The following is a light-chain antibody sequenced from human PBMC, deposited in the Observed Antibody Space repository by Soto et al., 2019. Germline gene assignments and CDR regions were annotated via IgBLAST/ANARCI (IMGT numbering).Light chain of an antibody. V-gene: IGKV1-5*03. J-gene: IGKJ4*01. CDR1: QSITNW. CDR2: MAA. CDR3: QQYNSLSSVS. Sequence: DIQLTQSPSTLSASVGDRVTITCRASQSITNWLAWYHQKPGKAPNVLIHMAASLKSGVPSRFSGGGSGTEFTFIITSLQPDDSATYYCQQYNSLSSVSFGGGTKVEI.